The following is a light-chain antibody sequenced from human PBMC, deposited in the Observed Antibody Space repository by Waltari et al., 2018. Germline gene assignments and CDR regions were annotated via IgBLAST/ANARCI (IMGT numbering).Light chain of an antibody. CDR2: GTS. CDR1: QSVRST. V-gene: IGKV3D-15*01. J-gene: IGKJ1*01. Sequence: DIVMTQSPATLSLSPGESATLSCRASQSVRSTFAWFQQKPGQPPRLIIYGTSTRATGIPARFRCSGSGTEFSLTISSLQPEDFATYYCQQYDHWPWTFGQGTRVEAK. CDR3: QQYDHWPWT.